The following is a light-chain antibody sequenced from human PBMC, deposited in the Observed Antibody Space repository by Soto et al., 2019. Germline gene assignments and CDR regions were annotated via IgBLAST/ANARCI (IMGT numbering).Light chain of an antibody. CDR2: GAS. J-gene: IGKJ2*01. V-gene: IGKV3-20*01. Sequence: EIVLTQSPGTLSLSPGERATLSCRASQSDSSSYLAWYQQKPGQAPRLLIYGASSRATGIPDRFSGSGSGTDFTLTISRLEPEDFAVYYCQHYGSPPYTFGQGTKLEIK. CDR1: QSDSSSY. CDR3: QHYGSPPYT.